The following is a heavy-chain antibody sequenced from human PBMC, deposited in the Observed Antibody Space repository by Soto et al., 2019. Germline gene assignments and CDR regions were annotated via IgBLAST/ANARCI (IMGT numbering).Heavy chain of an antibody. J-gene: IGHJ4*01. CDR3: VSWVSAHFDY. Sequence: LRLSCTASGLNLDSPYSHGLTWVRQSPGMGPEWVSTISSNGFNTHYAESVQGRFTISKDASRNTVHLHMNSLRADDTATYFCVSWVSAHFDYWCHGTPVTVSS. CDR2: ISSNGFNT. CDR1: GLNLDSPYSHG. D-gene: IGHD2-8*01. V-gene: IGHV3-23*01.